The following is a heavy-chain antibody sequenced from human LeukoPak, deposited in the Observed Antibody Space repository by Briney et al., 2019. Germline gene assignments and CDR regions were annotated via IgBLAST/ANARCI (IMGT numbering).Heavy chain of an antibody. V-gene: IGHV3-73*01. J-gene: IGHJ4*02. D-gene: IGHD3-3*01. CDR3: TRSEGKGFDY. CDR2: IRSKANSYAT. Sequence: GGSLKLSCAASGFTFSGSAMHWVRQASGKGLEWVGRIRSKANSYATAYAASVKGRLTISRDDSENTVYLQMNSLKTEDTAVYYCTRSEGKGFDYWGQGALVTVSS. CDR1: GFTFSGSA.